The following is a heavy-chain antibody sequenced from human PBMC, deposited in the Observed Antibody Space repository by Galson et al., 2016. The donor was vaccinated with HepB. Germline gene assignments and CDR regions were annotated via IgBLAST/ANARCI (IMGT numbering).Heavy chain of an antibody. J-gene: IGHJ4*02. D-gene: IGHD2-2*01. CDR1: GFTFSNYA. V-gene: IGHV3-23*01. Sequence: SLRLSCAASGFTFSNYAMSCVRQAPGGGREWVSSISGSGGSTYYADSVQGRFTISRDNSKNTLFLQLNTLRADDTAAYYCGLGQDEMPPIFDFWGQGALVTVSS. CDR2: ISGSGGST. CDR3: GLGQDEMPPIFDF.